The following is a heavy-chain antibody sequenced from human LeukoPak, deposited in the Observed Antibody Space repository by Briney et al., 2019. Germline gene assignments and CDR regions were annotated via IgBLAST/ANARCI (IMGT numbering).Heavy chain of an antibody. D-gene: IGHD5/OR15-5a*01. J-gene: IGHJ4*02. CDR1: GGSFSGYY. CDR2: INHSGST. Sequence: SETLSLTCAVYGGSFSGYYWSWIRQSPGKGLEWIGEINHSGSTNYNPSLKSRVIISVDTSKNQFSLRLTSVTAADTAVYFCATLVSTRYYFDYWGQGTLVTVSP. CDR3: ATLVSTRYYFDY. V-gene: IGHV4-34*01.